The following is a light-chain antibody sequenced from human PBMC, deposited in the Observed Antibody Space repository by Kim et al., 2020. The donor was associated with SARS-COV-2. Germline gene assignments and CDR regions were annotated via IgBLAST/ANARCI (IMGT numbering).Light chain of an antibody. CDR2: GAS. CDR1: QSVSSN. J-gene: IGKJ1*01. Sequence: EIVMTQSPAALSVSPGERATLSCRASQSVSSNLAWYQQKPGQAPRLLIYGASTRATGIPARFSGSGSGTEFTLTISSLQSEDFGVYYCQQYNNRPPWTFGQGTKVDIK. CDR3: QQYNNRPPWT. V-gene: IGKV3-15*01.